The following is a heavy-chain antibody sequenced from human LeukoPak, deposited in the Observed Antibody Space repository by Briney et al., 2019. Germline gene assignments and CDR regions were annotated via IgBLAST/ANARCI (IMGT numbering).Heavy chain of an antibody. CDR1: GFTFSSYS. CDR3: ARDMYYDSSGYYSGY. V-gene: IGHV3-21*01. J-gene: IGHJ4*02. Sequence: GGSLRLSCAASGFTFSSYSMKWVRQAPGKGLEWVSSISGGSSYIYYADSVQGRFTISRDNAKNSLYLQMNSLRAEDTAVYYCARDMYYDSSGYYSGYWGQGTLVTVSS. D-gene: IGHD3-22*01. CDR2: ISGGSSYI.